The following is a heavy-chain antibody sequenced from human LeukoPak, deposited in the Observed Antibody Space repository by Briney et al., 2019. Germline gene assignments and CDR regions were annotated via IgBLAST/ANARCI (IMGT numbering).Heavy chain of an antibody. D-gene: IGHD2-15*01. CDR1: GFTFSSYG. V-gene: IGHV3-30*18. CDR3: AKEGSGGWVGVYFDY. Sequence: GRSLRLSCSASGFTFSSYGMHWVRQAPGKGLEWVAVISYDGSNKYCADSVKGRFTISRDNSKNTLYLQMNSLRAEDTAVYYCAKEGSGGWVGVYFDYWGQGTLVTVSS. CDR2: ISYDGSNK. J-gene: IGHJ4*02.